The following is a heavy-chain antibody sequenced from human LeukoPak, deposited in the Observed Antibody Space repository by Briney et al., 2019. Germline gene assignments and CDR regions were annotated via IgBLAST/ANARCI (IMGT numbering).Heavy chain of an antibody. CDR1: GFTFSNCW. CDR2: IKQDGNEK. J-gene: IGHJ4*02. V-gene: IGHV3-7*04. Sequence: RGSLRLSCAASGFTFSNCWMTWVRQAPGKGLEWVANIKQDGNEKYYVDSVKGRFTVSRDNAKNSLYLQMNSLRAEDTAVYYCARGYSDSSGIDYWGQGTLVTVSS. CDR3: ARGYSDSSGIDY. D-gene: IGHD3-22*01.